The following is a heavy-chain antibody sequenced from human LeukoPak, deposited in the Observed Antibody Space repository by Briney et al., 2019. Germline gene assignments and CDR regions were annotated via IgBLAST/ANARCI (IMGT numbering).Heavy chain of an antibody. D-gene: IGHD3-16*02. J-gene: IGHJ4*02. CDR2: ISGSGSNT. CDR1: GFTFSSNA. V-gene: IGHV3-23*01. CDR3: AKAGNYDYVWGSYRPTPFY. Sequence: GGSLRLSRAASGFTFSSNAMSWVRQAPGKGLEWVSGISGSGSNTYYADSVKGRLTISRDNSKNTLYLQMNSLRAEDTAVYYCAKAGNYDYVWGSYRPTPFYWGQGTLVTVSS.